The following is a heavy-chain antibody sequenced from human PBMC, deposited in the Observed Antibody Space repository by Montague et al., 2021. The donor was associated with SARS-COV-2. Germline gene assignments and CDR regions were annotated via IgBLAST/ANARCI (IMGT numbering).Heavy chain of an antibody. CDR3: ARETMTADAFDI. V-gene: IGHV4-59*02. CDR2: FYSVWST. D-gene: IGHD1-14*01. Sequence: SETLSLTCTVSGASVGSSDWGWIRQSPGKGLEWIGYFYSVWSTDYNPSLKSRATISRDTSKNQFSLKVRSATAADTAVYYCARETMTADAFDIWGQGTMVTVSS. J-gene: IGHJ3*02. CDR1: GASVGSSD.